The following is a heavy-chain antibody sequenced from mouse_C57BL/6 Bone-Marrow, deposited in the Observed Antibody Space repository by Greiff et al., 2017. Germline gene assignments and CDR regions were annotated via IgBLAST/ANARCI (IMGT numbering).Heavy chain of an antibody. V-gene: IGHV1-69*01. J-gene: IGHJ3*01. CDR3: ATNYGSSSSFAY. CDR1: GYTFTSYW. CDR2: IDPSDSYT. D-gene: IGHD1-1*01. Sequence: QVQLQQPGAELVMPGASVKLSCKASGYTFTSYWMHWVKQRPGQGLEWIGEIDPSDSYTNYNQKFKGKSTLTVDKSSSTAYMQLSSLTSEDSAVYYCATNYGSSSSFAYWGQGTLVTVSA.